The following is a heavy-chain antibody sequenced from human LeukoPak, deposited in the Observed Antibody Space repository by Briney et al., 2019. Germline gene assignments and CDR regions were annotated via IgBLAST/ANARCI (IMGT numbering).Heavy chain of an antibody. CDR3: ARSRDGRGDY. Sequence: PGGSLRLSCAASGFTFSIYAMSWVRQAPGKGLEWVSRMNGDGSTTAYADSVKGRFTISRDNAKNTLYLQMNSLRADDTAVYYCARSRDGRGDYWGQGTLVTVSS. V-gene: IGHV3-74*01. CDR1: GFTFSIYA. CDR2: MNGDGSTT. D-gene: IGHD5-24*01. J-gene: IGHJ4*02.